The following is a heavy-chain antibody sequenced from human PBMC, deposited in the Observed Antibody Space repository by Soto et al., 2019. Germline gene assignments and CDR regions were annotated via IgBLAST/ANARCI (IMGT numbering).Heavy chain of an antibody. Sequence: EVQLLESGGGLVQPGESLRLSCAASGFPFSSFAMSWVRQAPGKGLEWVSTITGSGDLTYYADSVKGRFTISRDNSKNTLYLQMNSLRAEDTAVYSCAKDHPMARGAFDYWGQGTLVTVSS. V-gene: IGHV3-23*01. J-gene: IGHJ4*02. CDR1: GFPFSSFA. D-gene: IGHD3-10*01. CDR2: ITGSGDLT. CDR3: AKDHPMARGAFDY.